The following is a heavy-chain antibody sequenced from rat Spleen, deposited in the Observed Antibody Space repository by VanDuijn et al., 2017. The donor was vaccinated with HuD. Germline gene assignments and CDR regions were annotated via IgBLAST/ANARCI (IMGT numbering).Heavy chain of an antibody. CDR3: TTVVGDSYWYFDF. CDR2: ISTGGGKT. D-gene: IGHD4-2*01. Sequence: EVQLVESGGGLVRPGRSLKLPCVPSGFTFNNYWMTWIRQAPTKGLEWVASISTGGGKTYYRDSVKGRFTISRDNAKSTLYLQMDSLRSEDTATYYCTTVVGDSYWYFDFWGQGVMVTVSS. CDR1: GFTFNNYW. J-gene: IGHJ2*01. V-gene: IGHV5-27*01.